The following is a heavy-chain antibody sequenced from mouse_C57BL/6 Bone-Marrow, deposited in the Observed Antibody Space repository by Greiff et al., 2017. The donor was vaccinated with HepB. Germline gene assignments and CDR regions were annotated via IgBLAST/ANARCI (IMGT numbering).Heavy chain of an antibody. V-gene: IGHV5-6*01. Sequence: EVKLQESGGDLVKPGGSLKLSCAASGFTFSSYGMSWVRQTPDKRLEWVATISSGGSYTYYPDSVKGRFTISRDNAKNTLYLQMSSLKSEDTAMYYCARLYYGYDGSYYFDYWGQGTTLTVSS. CDR2: ISSGGSYT. CDR1: GFTFSSYG. CDR3: ARLYYGYDGSYYFDY. J-gene: IGHJ2*01. D-gene: IGHD2-2*01.